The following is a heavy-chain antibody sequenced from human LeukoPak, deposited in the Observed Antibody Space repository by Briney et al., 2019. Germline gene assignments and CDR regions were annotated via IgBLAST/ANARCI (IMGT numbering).Heavy chain of an antibody. CDR2: IIPIFGIA. Sequence: SVKVSCKASGGTFSSYAISWVRQAPGQGLEWMGRIIPIFGIANYAQKFQGRVTITADKSTSTAYMELSSLRSEDTAVYYCASQFRYYGSSGYINWFDPWGQGTLVTVSS. CDR1: GGTFSSYA. J-gene: IGHJ5*02. CDR3: ASQFRYYGSSGYINWFDP. D-gene: IGHD3-22*01. V-gene: IGHV1-69*04.